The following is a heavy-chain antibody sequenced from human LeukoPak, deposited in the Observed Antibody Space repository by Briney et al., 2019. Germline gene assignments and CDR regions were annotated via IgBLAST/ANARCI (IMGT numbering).Heavy chain of an antibody. Sequence: PGGSLRLSCAASGFTFSNYKMNWVRQAPGKGLEWVSYISSSGSIIYYSDSVKGRFTISRDNAKNSLYLQMNCLRAEDTAVYYCARVWGSGSYFLGRLDYWGQGTLVTVSS. V-gene: IGHV3-48*03. CDR1: GFTFSNYK. CDR3: ARVWGSGSYFLGRLDY. D-gene: IGHD3-10*01. CDR2: ISSSGSII. J-gene: IGHJ4*02.